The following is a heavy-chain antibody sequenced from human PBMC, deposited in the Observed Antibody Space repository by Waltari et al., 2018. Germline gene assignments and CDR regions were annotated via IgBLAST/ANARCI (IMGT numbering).Heavy chain of an antibody. Sequence: QVQLVQSGAEVKKPGASVKVSCKASGYTFTGYFIHWVRQAPGQGLEWMGWINPGSGDTNYSKNFQGRVTMTTDTSISTAYMDLTRLRSDDTAVYYCARGVGAVAGPYFDYWGQGTLITVSS. D-gene: IGHD6-19*01. CDR3: ARGVGAVAGPYFDY. J-gene: IGHJ4*02. CDR2: INPGSGDT. V-gene: IGHV1-2*02. CDR1: GYTFTGYF.